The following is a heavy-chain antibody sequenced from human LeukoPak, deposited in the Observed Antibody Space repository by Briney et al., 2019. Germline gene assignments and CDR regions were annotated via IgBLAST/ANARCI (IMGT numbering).Heavy chain of an antibody. CDR2: ISAYNGNT. J-gene: IGHJ4*02. D-gene: IGHD3-10*01. Sequence: ASVTVSCKASGYTSTSYGISWVRQAPGQGLEWMGWISAYNGNTNYAQKLQGRVTMTTDTSTSTAYMELRSLRSDDTAVYYCARDTMVRWSPRNDYWGQGTLVTVSS. CDR1: GYTSTSYG. V-gene: IGHV1-18*01. CDR3: ARDTMVRWSPRNDY.